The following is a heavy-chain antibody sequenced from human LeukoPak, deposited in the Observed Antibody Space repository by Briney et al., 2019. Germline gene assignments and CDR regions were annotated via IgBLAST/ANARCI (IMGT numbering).Heavy chain of an antibody. CDR2: ISGSGVTT. CDR1: GFTVSSYA. CDR3: AKKVVVGATSPYSDFQD. Sequence: GGSLRVSCVASGFTVSSYAMSWVRQAPGKGLEWVSAISGSGVTTHYAGSVKGRFSISRDNSKNTLYLQMNSLRAEDTALYYCAKKVVVGATSPYSDFQDWGQGTLVTVSS. J-gene: IGHJ1*01. V-gene: IGHV3-23*01. D-gene: IGHD1-26*01.